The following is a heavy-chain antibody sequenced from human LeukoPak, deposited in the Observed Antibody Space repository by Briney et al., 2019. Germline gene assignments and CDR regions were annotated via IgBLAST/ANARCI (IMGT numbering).Heavy chain of an antibody. J-gene: IGHJ5*02. Sequence: KPGGSLRLSCAASGFTFSDYYMSWIRQAPGKGLEWASYIRSSSSHTNYADSVKGRFTISRDNAKNSLYLQMNSLRAEDTAVYYCARDLRGSGSSSDSNWFDPWGQGTLVTVSS. D-gene: IGHD3-10*01. CDR2: IRSSSSHT. V-gene: IGHV3-11*05. CDR1: GFTFSDYY. CDR3: ARDLRGSGSSSDSNWFDP.